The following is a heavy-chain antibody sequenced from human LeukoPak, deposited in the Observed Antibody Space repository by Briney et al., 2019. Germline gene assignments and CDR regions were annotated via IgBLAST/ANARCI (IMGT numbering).Heavy chain of an antibody. Sequence: GGSLRLSCAASGFTFSDYYMSWIRQAPGKGLEWVSYISSSGSTIYYADSVKGRFTISRDNAKNSLYLQMNSLRAEDTAVYYCAREWRYYDSSGYYSHWGQGTLVTVSS. CDR2: ISSSGSTI. V-gene: IGHV3-11*01. CDR3: AREWRYYDSSGYYSH. J-gene: IGHJ4*02. CDR1: GFTFSDYY. D-gene: IGHD3-22*01.